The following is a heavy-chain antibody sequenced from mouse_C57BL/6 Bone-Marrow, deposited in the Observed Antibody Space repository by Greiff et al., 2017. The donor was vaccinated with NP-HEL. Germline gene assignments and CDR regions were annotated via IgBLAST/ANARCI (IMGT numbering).Heavy chain of an antibody. J-gene: IGHJ1*03. V-gene: IGHV3-8*01. CDR2: ISYSGST. CDR1: GYSITSDY. D-gene: IGHD1-1*01. CDR3: ARYPYYYGSSYYWYFDV. Sequence: EVKLQESGPGLAKPSQTLSLTCSVTGYSITSDYWNWIRKFPGNKLEYMGYISYSGSTYYNPSLKSRISITRDTSKNQYYLQLNSVTTEDTATYYRARYPYYYGSSYYWYFDVWGTGTTVTVSS.